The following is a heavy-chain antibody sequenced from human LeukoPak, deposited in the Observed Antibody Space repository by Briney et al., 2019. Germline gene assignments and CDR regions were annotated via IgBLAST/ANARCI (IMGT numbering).Heavy chain of an antibody. V-gene: IGHV3-9*03. CDR1: GFTFDDYA. CDR3: AKDKAAAGPGGLDY. CDR2: ISWNSGSI. Sequence: PGGSLRLSCAASGFTFDDYAMHWVRHAPGKGLEWVSGISWNSGSIGYADSVKGRFTISRDNAKNSLYLQMNSLRAEDMALYYCAKDKAAAGPGGLDYWGQGTLVTVSS. J-gene: IGHJ4*02. D-gene: IGHD6-13*01.